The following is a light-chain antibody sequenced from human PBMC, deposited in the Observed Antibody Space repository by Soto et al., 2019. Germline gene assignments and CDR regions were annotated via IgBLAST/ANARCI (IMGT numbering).Light chain of an antibody. V-gene: IGKV1-9*01. CDR1: QGIANF. Sequence: IKLTQSPSSLSASVGDRVTISCRASQGIANFLAWYQQKPGKAPKLLIYGASTLQSGVPSRFSGSGSGTDFTLTISILQPEDFATYYCQQLNSFPIPFGPGTKVDIK. CDR3: QQLNSFPIP. J-gene: IGKJ3*01. CDR2: GAS.